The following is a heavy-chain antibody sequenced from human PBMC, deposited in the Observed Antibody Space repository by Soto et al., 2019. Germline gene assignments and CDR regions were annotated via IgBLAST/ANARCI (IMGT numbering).Heavy chain of an antibody. CDR3: AREYNWSSICYGMDV. V-gene: IGHV1-69*13. CDR1: GGAFSSYA. J-gene: IGHJ6*02. CDR2: IIPIFGTP. Sequence: GASVKVSWKASGGAFSSYASSWVRQAPEQGLEWMGGIIPIFGTPNYAQKFQGRVTITAGESTSTDYMELSSLRSEDTAVFYCAREYNWSSICYGMDVWGQGTTVTVSS. D-gene: IGHD1-20*01.